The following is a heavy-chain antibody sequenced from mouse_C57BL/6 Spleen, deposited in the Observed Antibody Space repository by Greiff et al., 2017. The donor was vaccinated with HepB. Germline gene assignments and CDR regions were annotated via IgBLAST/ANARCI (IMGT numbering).Heavy chain of an antibody. J-gene: IGHJ2*01. CDR3: ARRELRGNFDY. V-gene: IGHV1-61*01. D-gene: IGHD1-1*01. Sequence: QVQLQQPGAELVRPGSSVKLSCKASGYTFTSYWMDWVKQRPGQGLEWIGNLYPSDSETHYNQKFKDKATFTVDKSSSTAYMQLSSLTSEDSAVYYCARRELRGNFDYWGQGTTLTVSS. CDR2: LYPSDSET. CDR1: GYTFTSYW.